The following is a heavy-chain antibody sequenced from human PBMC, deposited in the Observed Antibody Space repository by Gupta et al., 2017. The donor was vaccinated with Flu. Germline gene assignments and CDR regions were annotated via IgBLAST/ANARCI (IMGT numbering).Heavy chain of an antibody. J-gene: IGHJ5*02. CDR1: GFTFSSYG. V-gene: IGHV3-33*01. CDR2: IWYDGSNK. Sequence: QVQLVESGGGVVQPGRSLRLSCAASGFTFSSYGMHGVRQAPGKGLEWVAVIWYDGSNKYYADSVKGRFTISRDNSKNTLYLQMNSLRAEDTAVYYCARDRIRDQQLVRGNFGWFDPWGQGTLVTVSS. CDR3: ARDRIRDQQLVRGNFGWFDP. D-gene: IGHD6-13*01.